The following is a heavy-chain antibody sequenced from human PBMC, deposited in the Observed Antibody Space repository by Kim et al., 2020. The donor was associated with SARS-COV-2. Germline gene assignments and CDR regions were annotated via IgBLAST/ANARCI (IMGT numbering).Heavy chain of an antibody. D-gene: IGHD5-18*01. V-gene: IGHV3-23*01. CDR3: AKVPRSGTAMVRGYYFDY. J-gene: IGHJ4*02. Sequence: NGRFTLSRDNSKNTLYLQMNSLRAGDTAVYYCAKVPRSGTAMVRGYYFDYWGQGTLVTVSS.